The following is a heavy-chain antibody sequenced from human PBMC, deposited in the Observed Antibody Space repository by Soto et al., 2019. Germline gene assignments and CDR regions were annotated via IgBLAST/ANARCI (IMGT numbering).Heavy chain of an antibody. CDR3: ARVFSYDSRGYYEGFDY. V-gene: IGHV3-72*01. Sequence: GGSLRLSCTASGFTFSDHYMDWVRQAPGKGLEWVGRSRNKANSYTTEYAASVKGRFTISRDDSKNSLYLQMNSLKTEDTAVYYCARVFSYDSRGYYEGFDYWGQGTLVTVSS. D-gene: IGHD3-22*01. CDR2: SRNKANSYTT. J-gene: IGHJ4*02. CDR1: GFTFSDHY.